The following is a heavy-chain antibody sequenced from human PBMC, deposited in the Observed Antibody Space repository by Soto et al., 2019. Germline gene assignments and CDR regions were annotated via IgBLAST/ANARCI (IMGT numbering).Heavy chain of an antibody. D-gene: IGHD6-25*01. Sequence: SETLSLTCTVSGGSISSYYWSWIRQPPGKGLEWIGYIYYSGSTNYNPSLKSRVTISVDTSKNQFSLKLSSVTAADTAVYYCARPHGGSSGWDNWFDPRGQGTRVTVSS. CDR1: GGSISSYY. V-gene: IGHV4-59*01. CDR3: ARPHGGSSGWDNWFDP. CDR2: IYYSGST. J-gene: IGHJ5*02.